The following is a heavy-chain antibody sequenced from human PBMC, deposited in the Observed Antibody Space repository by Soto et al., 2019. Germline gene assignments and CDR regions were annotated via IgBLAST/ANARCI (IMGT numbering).Heavy chain of an antibody. CDR3: ARGPRGAAAGTDYYGMDV. CDR2: INHSGST. D-gene: IGHD6-13*01. J-gene: IGHJ6*02. Sequence: QVQLQQWGAGLLKPSETLSLTCAVYGGSFSGYYWSWIRQPPGKGLEWIGEINHSGSTNYNPSLKSRVTISVDTSKNQFSLKLSSVTAADTAVYYCARGPRGAAAGTDYYGMDVWGQGTTVTVSS. V-gene: IGHV4-34*01. CDR1: GGSFSGYY.